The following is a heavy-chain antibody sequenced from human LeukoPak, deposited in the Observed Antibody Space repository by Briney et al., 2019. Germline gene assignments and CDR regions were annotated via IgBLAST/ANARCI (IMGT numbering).Heavy chain of an antibody. CDR3: ARGASGIEDY. D-gene: IGHD6-13*01. V-gene: IGHV3-48*03. Sequence: PGGSLRLSCGASGFTFSSYEMNWVRQAPGKGLEWVSYISSSDSTIYYADSVKGRFTISRDNAKNSLYLQMNSLRAEDTAVYYCARGASGIEDYWGQGTLVTVSS. J-gene: IGHJ4*02. CDR1: GFTFSSYE. CDR2: ISSSDSTI.